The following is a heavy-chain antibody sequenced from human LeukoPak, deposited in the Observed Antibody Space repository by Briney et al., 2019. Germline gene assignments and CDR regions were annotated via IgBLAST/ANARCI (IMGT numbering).Heavy chain of an antibody. CDR1: GFAVSTNY. V-gene: IGHV3-66*02. Sequence: GGSLRLSCAASGFAVSTNYLSWVRQAPGKWLEWVSVIYSDGSTYYTDSVKGRFTISRDNSKNTLYLQMNSLRPEDTAVYYCARDQRSESYYPWGWFDPWGQGTLVTVSS. CDR3: ARDQRSESYYPWGWFDP. D-gene: IGHD1-26*01. CDR2: IYSDGST. J-gene: IGHJ5*02.